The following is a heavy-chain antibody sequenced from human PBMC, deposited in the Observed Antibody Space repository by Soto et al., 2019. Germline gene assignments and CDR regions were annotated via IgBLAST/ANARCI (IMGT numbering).Heavy chain of an antibody. CDR1: GFIFSHAW. V-gene: IGHV3-15*07. D-gene: IGHD2-21*01. Sequence: EVQLVESGGDLVKPGGSLRLSCAASGFIFSHAWFHWVRQPPGKGLELVGRVKNNGGATDYAPSVKGRFTISRDDSKEKVYLQMSSLRTEDTAIYYCAADIGPAYDRNNWFDPWGQGTLVTVSS. J-gene: IGHJ5*02. CDR2: VKNNGGAT. CDR3: AADIGPAYDRNNWFDP.